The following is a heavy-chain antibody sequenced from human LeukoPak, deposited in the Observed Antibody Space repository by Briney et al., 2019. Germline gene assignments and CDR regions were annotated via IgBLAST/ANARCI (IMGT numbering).Heavy chain of an antibody. CDR2: INHSGST. Sequence: SETLSLTCAVYGGSFSGYYWSWIRQPPGKGLEWIGEINHSGSTNYNPSLKSRVTKSVDTSKNQFSLKLSSVTAADTAVYYCARSEAVADPPPDVWGQGTTVTVSS. CDR3: ARSEAVADPPPDV. D-gene: IGHD6-19*01. J-gene: IGHJ6*02. CDR1: GGSFSGYY. V-gene: IGHV4-34*01.